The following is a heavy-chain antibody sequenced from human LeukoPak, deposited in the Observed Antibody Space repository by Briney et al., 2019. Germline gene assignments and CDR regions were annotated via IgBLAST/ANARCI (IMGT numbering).Heavy chain of an antibody. V-gene: IGHV4-34*01. CDR3: ARHYTYCSSGSCYPQEFDY. CDR2: INHSGST. D-gene: IGHD2-15*01. CDR1: GGSFSGYY. J-gene: IGHJ4*02. Sequence: KPSETLSLNCTVYGGSFSGYYWSWIRQPPGKGLEWIRGINHSGSTNYNPSLKSQVTISVDTSKNQFSLKLSSVTAADTAVYYCARHYTYCSSGSCYPQEFDYWGQGTLVTVSS.